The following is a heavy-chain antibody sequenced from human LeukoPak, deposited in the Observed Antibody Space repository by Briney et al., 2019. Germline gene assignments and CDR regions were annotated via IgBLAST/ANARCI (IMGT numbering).Heavy chain of an antibody. Sequence: ASVEVSCKASVYTFTDYYMHWVRQAPGQGLEWMGWINPNSGATTYARKFQGRVTMTRDTSISTAYMELSRLRSDDTAVYYCARSDYGSGLTFDYWGQGTLVTVSS. D-gene: IGHD3-10*01. CDR2: INPNSGAT. CDR3: ARSDYGSGLTFDY. V-gene: IGHV1-2*02. CDR1: VYTFTDYY. J-gene: IGHJ4*02.